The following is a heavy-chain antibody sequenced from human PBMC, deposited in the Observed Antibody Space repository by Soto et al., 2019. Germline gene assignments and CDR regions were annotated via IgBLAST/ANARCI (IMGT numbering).Heavy chain of an antibody. J-gene: IGHJ4*02. CDR3: AREPNNWHYGPSFDY. CDR1: GGTFSSYA. Sequence: QVQLVQSGAEGKKPGSSVKVSCKASGGTFSSYAIRWVRQAPGQGLEWMGGVNPIFGTATNAQMFQGRVTITADESTIRAYRELSSLRSEDTAVYYCAREPNNWHYGPSFDYWGQGTLVTVSS. CDR2: VNPIFGTA. V-gene: IGHV1-69*01. D-gene: IGHD1-7*01.